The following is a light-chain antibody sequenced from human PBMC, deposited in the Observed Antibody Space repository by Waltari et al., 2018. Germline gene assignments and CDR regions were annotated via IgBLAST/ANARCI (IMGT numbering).Light chain of an antibody. CDR3: AAWDDSLNGL. CDR2: RDN. Sequence: QSVLTQPPSASGAPGQRVTISCSGSSSNIGSNTVDWYQQLPGTAPKLLIYRDNQRPSGVPDLFSGSKSGTSASLAISGLQSDDEADYYCAAWDDSLNGLFGGGTKLTVL. V-gene: IGLV1-44*01. CDR1: SSNIGSNT. J-gene: IGLJ3*02.